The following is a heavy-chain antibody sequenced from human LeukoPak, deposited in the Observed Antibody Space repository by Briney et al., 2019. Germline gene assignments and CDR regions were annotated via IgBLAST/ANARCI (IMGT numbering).Heavy chain of an antibody. CDR3: ARVYSSSSIDS. Sequence: ASVKVSCKASGYTFTSYAMHWVRQAPGQRLEWMGWINAGNGNTKYSQEFQGRVTITRDTSTSTAYMELRSLRSDDTAVYYCARVYSSSSIDSWGQGTLVTVSS. D-gene: IGHD6-13*01. J-gene: IGHJ5*01. CDR1: GYTFTSYA. V-gene: IGHV1-3*01. CDR2: INAGNGNT.